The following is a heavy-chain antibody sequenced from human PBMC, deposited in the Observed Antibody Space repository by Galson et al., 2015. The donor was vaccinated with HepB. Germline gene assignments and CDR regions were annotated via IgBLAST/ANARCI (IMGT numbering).Heavy chain of an antibody. V-gene: IGHV3-11*03. D-gene: IGHD2-15*01. CDR1: GFIFNDYY. Sequence: SLRLSCAASGFIFNDYYMSWVRQAPGKGLEWVSYIRPSSTNRYYADSVKGRFTITRDNAKNSLYLQMNSLRPEDTAVYYCVFLRGPDSNPLDYWGQGTLVTVSS. J-gene: IGHJ4*02. CDR2: IRPSSTNR. CDR3: VFLRGPDSNPLDY.